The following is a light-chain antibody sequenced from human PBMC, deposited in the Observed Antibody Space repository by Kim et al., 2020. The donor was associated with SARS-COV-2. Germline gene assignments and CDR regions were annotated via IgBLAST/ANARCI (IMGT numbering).Light chain of an antibody. J-gene: IGLJ1*01. CDR1: SPRHGSNY. CDR3: AAWDDSLSGYV. Sequence: GQRGPRHCSGSSPRHGSNYASWYQQLPGTTPKHQIYRNNQRPSGVPARFSGSQSGTSACLAISGLRSEDEADYYCAAWDDSLSGYVFGTGTKVTVL. CDR2: RNN. V-gene: IGLV1-47*01.